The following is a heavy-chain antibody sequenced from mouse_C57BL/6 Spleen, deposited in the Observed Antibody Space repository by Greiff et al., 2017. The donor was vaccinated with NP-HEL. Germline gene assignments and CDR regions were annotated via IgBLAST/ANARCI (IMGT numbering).Heavy chain of an antibody. Sequence: VQLQQPGAELVMPGASVKLSCKASGYTFTSYWMHWVKQRPGQGLEWIGEIDPSASYSNYNQKFKGKSTLTVDKSSSTAYMQLSSLTSEDSAVYYCARLLGDYAMDYWGQGTSVTVSS. CDR1: GYTFTSYW. CDR2: IDPSASYS. D-gene: IGHD4-1*01. J-gene: IGHJ4*01. V-gene: IGHV1-69*01. CDR3: ARLLGDYAMDY.